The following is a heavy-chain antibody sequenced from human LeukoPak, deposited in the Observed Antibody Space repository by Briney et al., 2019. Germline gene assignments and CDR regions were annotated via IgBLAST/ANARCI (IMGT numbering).Heavy chain of an antibody. V-gene: IGHV4-61*09. Sequence: KPSETLSLTCTVSGGSISSGSYYWSWIRQPAGKGLEWIGHIYTSGSTNYNPSLKSRVTISVDTSKNQFSLKLSSVTAADTAVYYCARTMALAAGSDYWGQGTLVTVSP. CDR1: GGSISSGSYY. J-gene: IGHJ4*02. D-gene: IGHD6-13*01. CDR3: ARTMALAAGSDY. CDR2: IYTSGST.